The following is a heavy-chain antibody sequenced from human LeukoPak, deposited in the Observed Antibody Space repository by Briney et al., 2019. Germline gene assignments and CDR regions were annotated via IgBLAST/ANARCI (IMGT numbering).Heavy chain of an antibody. Sequence: GASVKVSCKATGYTFTDYYLYWVRQAPGQGLEWMGWINPNSGGTSYAQKFQGRVTMTRDTSINTAYMELSRLRSDDTAVYYCARDASTASILTGCDHWGQGTLVTVSS. J-gene: IGHJ4*02. CDR3: ARDASTASILTGCDH. CDR1: GYTFTDYY. CDR2: INPNSGGT. V-gene: IGHV1-2*02. D-gene: IGHD3-9*01.